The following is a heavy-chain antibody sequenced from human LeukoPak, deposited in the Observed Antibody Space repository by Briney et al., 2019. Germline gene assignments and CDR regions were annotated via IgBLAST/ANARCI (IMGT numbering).Heavy chain of an antibody. D-gene: IGHD2-8*01. Sequence: PAGSLRLSCAASGFTFSSYAMNWVRQAPGMGLEWVSVIGGGDTDTNYTDSVKGRFTISRDNSKNTVSLQMSSLRPEDTAVYYCAKDSWSGNGIYDPFDLWGQGTVVTVSS. CDR2: IGGGDTDT. CDR1: GFTFSSYA. J-gene: IGHJ3*01. V-gene: IGHV3-23*01. CDR3: AKDSWSGNGIYDPFDL.